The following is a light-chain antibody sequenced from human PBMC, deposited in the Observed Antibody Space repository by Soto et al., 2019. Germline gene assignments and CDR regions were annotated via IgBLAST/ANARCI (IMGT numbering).Light chain of an antibody. Sequence: EIRFTQSPVTLSLSPGERSTLSYRASQSISNHLAWYQEKPGQAPRLLIYDAFNMATGIPARFSGSGSGTDFTLTISSLQPEDFATYYCQQPNSYPLTFGGGTKVDI. J-gene: IGKJ4*01. V-gene: IGKV3-11*01. CDR2: DAF. CDR3: QQPNSYPLT. CDR1: QSISNH.